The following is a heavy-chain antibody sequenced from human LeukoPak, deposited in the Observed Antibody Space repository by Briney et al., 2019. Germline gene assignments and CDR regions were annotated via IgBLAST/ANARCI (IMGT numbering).Heavy chain of an antibody. CDR2: IYYSGST. D-gene: IGHD5-18*01. J-gene: IGHJ5*02. CDR1: GYSISTSYY. V-gene: IGHV4-59*01. CDR3: ARDHTGNWFDP. Sequence: PSETLSLTCTVSGYSISTSYYWGWIRQPPGKGLEWIGYIYYSGSTNYNPSLKSRVTISVDTSKNQFSLKLSSVTAADTAVYYCARDHTGNWFDPWGQGTLVTVSS.